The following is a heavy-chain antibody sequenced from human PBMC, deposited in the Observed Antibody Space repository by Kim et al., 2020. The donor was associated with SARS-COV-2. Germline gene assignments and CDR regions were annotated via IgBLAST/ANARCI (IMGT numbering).Heavy chain of an antibody. V-gene: IGHV3-64*01. CDR2: ISSNGGST. CDR1: GFTFSSYA. J-gene: IGHJ4*02. CDR3: ATLTGTTDY. D-gene: IGHD1-7*01. Sequence: GGSLRLSCAASGFTFSSYAMHWVRQAPGKGLEYVSAISSNGGSTYYANSVKGRFTISRDNSKNTLYLQMGSLRAEDMAVYYCATLTGTTDYWGQGTLVTVSS.